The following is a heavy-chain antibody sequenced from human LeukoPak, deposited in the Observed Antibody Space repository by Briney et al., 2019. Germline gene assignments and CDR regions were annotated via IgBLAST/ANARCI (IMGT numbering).Heavy chain of an antibody. CDR1: GGSVSSGSYY. CDR3: AGDVYDSSGYLFDY. Sequence: SETLSLTCTVSGGSVSSGSYYWSWIRQPPGKGLEWIGYIYYGGSTNYNPSLKSRVTMSVDTSKNQFSLKLSSVTAADTAVYYCAGDVYDSSGYLFDYWGQGTLVTVSS. V-gene: IGHV4-61*01. J-gene: IGHJ4*02. CDR2: IYYGGST. D-gene: IGHD3-22*01.